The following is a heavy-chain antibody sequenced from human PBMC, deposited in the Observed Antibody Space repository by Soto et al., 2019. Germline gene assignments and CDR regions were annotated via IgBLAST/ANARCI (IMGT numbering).Heavy chain of an antibody. V-gene: IGHV4-31*03. Sequence: PSETLSLTCTVSGGSISSGGYYWSWIRQHPGKGLEWIGYIYYSGNTYYNPSLKSRVTISVDTSKNQFSLKLSSVTAADTAVYYWAKGRHYYGSGSPEYNRFDPWGHVTLGTVS. CDR3: AKGRHYYGSGSPEYNRFDP. CDR1: GGSISSGGYY. J-gene: IGHJ5*02. CDR2: IYYSGNT. D-gene: IGHD3-10*01.